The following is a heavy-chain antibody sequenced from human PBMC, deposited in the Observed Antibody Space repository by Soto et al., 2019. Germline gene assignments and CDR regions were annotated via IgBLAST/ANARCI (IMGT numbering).Heavy chain of an antibody. CDR3: ARVRDCSGGTCYSWWFDP. Sequence: SSETLSLTCTVSGGSISTYYWSWIRQPPGKGLEWIGHIYYSGSTSYNSSLKSRVTISMDTSKSQLSLKLSSVTAADTAVYYCARVRDCSGGTCYSWWFDPWGQGTLVTVSS. D-gene: IGHD2-15*01. CDR2: IYYSGST. CDR1: GGSISTYY. J-gene: IGHJ5*02. V-gene: IGHV4-59*01.